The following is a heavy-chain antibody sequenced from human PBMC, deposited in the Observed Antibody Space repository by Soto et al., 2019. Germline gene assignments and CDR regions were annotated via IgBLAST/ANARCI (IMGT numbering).Heavy chain of an antibody. CDR2: ISKGSDYI. V-gene: IGHV3-21*01. Sequence: GGSLRLSCAASGFSFSDYTMNWVRQAPGKGREWVSSISKGSDYIFYADKVKGRFTISRDNARNSLHLQMTSLRVEDTAVYYCAKDSGCVNNACAYDPWGQGTLVTVSS. CDR3: AKDSGCVNNACAYDP. D-gene: IGHD1-20*01. CDR1: GFSFSDYT. J-gene: IGHJ5*02.